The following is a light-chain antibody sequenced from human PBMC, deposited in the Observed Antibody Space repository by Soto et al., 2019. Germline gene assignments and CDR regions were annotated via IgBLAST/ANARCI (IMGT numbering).Light chain of an antibody. J-gene: IGLJ1*01. CDR2: EVT. CDR1: SSAVGSYNL. Sequence: QSVLTQPASVSGSPGQSITISCTGTSSAVGSYNLVSWYQQHPGKAPKLIIYEVTKRPSGVSNRFSGSKSGNTASLTISGLQAEDEADYHCCSYAGSNTFVFGTGTKVTVL. CDR3: CSYAGSNTFV. V-gene: IGLV2-23*02.